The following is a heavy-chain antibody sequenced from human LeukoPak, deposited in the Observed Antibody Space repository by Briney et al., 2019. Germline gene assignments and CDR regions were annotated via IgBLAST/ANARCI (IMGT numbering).Heavy chain of an antibody. CDR1: GGSISSHH. CDR2: IYYSGST. Sequence: SETLSLTCTVSGGSISSHHWSWIRQPPGKGLEWIGYIYYSGSTNYNPSLKSRVTISVDTSKNQFSLKLSSVTAADTAVYYCARDPYYYGSGSQGFDPWGQGTLVTVSS. CDR3: ARDPYYYGSGSQGFDP. V-gene: IGHV4-59*11. J-gene: IGHJ5*02. D-gene: IGHD3-10*01.